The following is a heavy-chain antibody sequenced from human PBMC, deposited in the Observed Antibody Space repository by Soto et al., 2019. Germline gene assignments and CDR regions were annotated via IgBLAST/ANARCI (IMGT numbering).Heavy chain of an antibody. CDR2: IIPIFGTA. J-gene: IGHJ4*02. CDR1: GGTFSSYA. D-gene: IGHD6-13*01. Sequence: QVQLVQSGAEVKKPGSSVKVSCKASGGTFSSYAISWVRQAPGQGLEWMGGIIPIFGTANYAQKFQGRVTITADESTSTAYMELSSLSSEDTAVYYCARGPMRQQLVLPYYFDYWGQGTLVTVSS. V-gene: IGHV1-69*01. CDR3: ARGPMRQQLVLPYYFDY.